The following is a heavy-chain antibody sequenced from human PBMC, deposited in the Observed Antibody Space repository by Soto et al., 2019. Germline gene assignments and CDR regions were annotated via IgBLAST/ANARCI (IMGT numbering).Heavy chain of an antibody. V-gene: IGHV2-5*02. D-gene: IGHD3-10*01. Sequence: QITLKESGPTLVRPTQTLTLTCTFSGFSLSTTGVGVGWIRQPPGKALEWLALIYWDDDKRYSPSLKSRLTITKDNSKNEGILTITNMDPVDTATDYWAQGLRDYGLGRERANYFDPLGQGTLVTVSS. CDR2: IYWDDDK. CDR1: GFSLSTTGVG. CDR3: AQGLRDYGLGRERANYFDP. J-gene: IGHJ5*02.